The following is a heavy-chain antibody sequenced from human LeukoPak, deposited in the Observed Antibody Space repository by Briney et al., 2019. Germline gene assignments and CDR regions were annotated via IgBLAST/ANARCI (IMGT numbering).Heavy chain of an antibody. CDR3: ARNPIVGATTIDY. V-gene: IGHV3-7*01. Sequence: PGGSLRLSCAASGFTFSSDWMSWVRQAPGKGLEWVANIKQDGSEKYYVDSVKGRFTISRDNAKNSLYLQMNSLRAEDTAVYYCARNPIVGATTIDYWGQGTLVTVSS. D-gene: IGHD1-26*01. CDR2: IKQDGSEK. CDR1: GFTFSSDW. J-gene: IGHJ4*02.